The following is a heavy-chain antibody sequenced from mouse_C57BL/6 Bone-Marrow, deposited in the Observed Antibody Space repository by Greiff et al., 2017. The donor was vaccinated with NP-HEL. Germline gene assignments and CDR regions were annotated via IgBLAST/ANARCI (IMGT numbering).Heavy chain of an antibody. V-gene: IGHV1-26*01. Sequence: EVQLQQSGPELVKPGASVKISCKASGYTFTDYYMNWVKQSHGKSLEWIGDINPNNGGTSYNQKFKGKAALTVDKSSSTAYMELRSLTSEDTAVYYCARWGDGNYFWYFDVWGTGTTGTVSS. CDR3: ARWGDGNYFWYFDV. J-gene: IGHJ1*03. CDR2: INPNNGGT. D-gene: IGHD2-1*01. CDR1: GYTFTDYY.